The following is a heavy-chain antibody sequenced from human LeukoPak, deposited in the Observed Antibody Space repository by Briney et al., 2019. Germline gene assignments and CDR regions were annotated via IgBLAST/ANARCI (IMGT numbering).Heavy chain of an antibody. V-gene: IGHV3-30-3*01. J-gene: IGHJ4*02. Sequence: PGGSLRLSCAASGFTFSSYAMHWVRQAPGKGLEWVAVISYDGSNKYYADSVKGRFTISRDNSKNTLYLQMNSLRAEDTAVYYCAKGFKYQLLIDYWGQGTLVTVSS. CDR1: GFTFSSYA. CDR2: ISYDGSNK. CDR3: AKGFKYQLLIDY. D-gene: IGHD2-2*01.